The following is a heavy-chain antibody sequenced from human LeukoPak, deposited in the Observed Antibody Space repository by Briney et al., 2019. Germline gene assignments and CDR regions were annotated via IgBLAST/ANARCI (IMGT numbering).Heavy chain of an antibody. CDR3: ARGRYYYDSSGYYYDNWFDP. J-gene: IGHJ5*02. D-gene: IGHD3-22*01. CDR1: GGSISSYY. CDR2: IYYSGTT. V-gene: IGHV4-59*01. Sequence: RSSETLSLTCTVAGGSISSYYWSWIRQPPGKGLEYIGFIYYSGTTKYNPSLKSRATISVDTSKNQFSLKLTSVTAADTAVYYCARGRYYYDSSGYYYDNWFDPWDQGTLVTVSS.